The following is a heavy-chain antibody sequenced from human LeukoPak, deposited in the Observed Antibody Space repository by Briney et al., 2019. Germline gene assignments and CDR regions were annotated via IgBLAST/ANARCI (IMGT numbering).Heavy chain of an antibody. Sequence: EASVKLSCKASGGAFSIYATSWVRQRPRPGLEWMGGIIPIFGTANYAQKFQGRVTITADKPTSTADMELGSLRSEDTAVYYCARFESLHDDAFDIWGQGTMVTVSS. V-gene: IGHV1-69*06. J-gene: IGHJ3*02. CDR3: ARFESLHDDAFDI. CDR1: GGAFSIYA. D-gene: IGHD3-16*01. CDR2: IIPIFGTA.